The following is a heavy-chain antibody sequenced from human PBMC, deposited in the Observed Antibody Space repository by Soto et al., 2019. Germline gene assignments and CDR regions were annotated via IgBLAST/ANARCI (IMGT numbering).Heavy chain of an antibody. D-gene: IGHD6-13*01. V-gene: IGHV1-2*04. CDR3: ARDIAAAGTFYFDY. CDR1: GYTFTGYY. CDR2: INPNSGGT. Sequence: ALVKVSCKASGYTFTGYYMHWVRQAPGQGLEWMGWINPNSGGTNYAQKFQGWVTMTRDTSISTAYMELSRLRSDDTAVYYCARDIAAAGTFYFDYWGQGTLVTVSS. J-gene: IGHJ4*02.